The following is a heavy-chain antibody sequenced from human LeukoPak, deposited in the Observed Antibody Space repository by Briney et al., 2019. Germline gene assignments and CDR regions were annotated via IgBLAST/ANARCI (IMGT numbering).Heavy chain of an antibody. J-gene: IGHJ6*03. D-gene: IGHD1-26*01. CDR3: VRGSYPIRYYYYYMDV. Sequence: PSETLSLTCTVSGGSISSYYWGWIRQPPGKGLEWIGSIYYSGSTYYNPSLKSRVTISVDTSKNQFSLKLSSVTAADTAVYYCVRGSYPIRYYYYYMDVWGKGTTVTVSS. CDR1: GGSISSYY. V-gene: IGHV4-39*07. CDR2: IYYSGST.